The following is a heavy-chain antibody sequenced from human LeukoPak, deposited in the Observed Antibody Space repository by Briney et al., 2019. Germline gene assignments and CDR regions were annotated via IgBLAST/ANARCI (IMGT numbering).Heavy chain of an antibody. D-gene: IGHD2-2*01. J-gene: IGHJ4*02. CDR2: ISGSGGST. CDR1: GFTFSSYA. V-gene: IGHV3-23*01. Sequence: GGSLRLSCAASGFTFSSYAMSWVRQAPGKGLERVSAISGSGGSTYYADSVKGRFTISRDNSKNTLYLQMNSLRAEDTAVYYCAKDGGSVVPADTFDYWGQGTLVTVSS. CDR3: AKDGGSVVPADTFDY.